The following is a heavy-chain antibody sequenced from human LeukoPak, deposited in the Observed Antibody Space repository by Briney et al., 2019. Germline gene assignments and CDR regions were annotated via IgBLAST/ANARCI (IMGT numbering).Heavy chain of an antibody. CDR3: AKRNGF. J-gene: IGHJ4*02. CDR1: GFTFSSYD. Sequence: GGSLRLSCAASGFTFSSYDMHWVRQAPGKGLEWVAIISYDGNNKYYGDSVKGRFTTSRDNSKNTLYLQMNSLRVEDTAVYYCAKRNGFWGQGTLVTVSS. D-gene: IGHD1-1*01. CDR2: ISYDGNNK. V-gene: IGHV3-30*18.